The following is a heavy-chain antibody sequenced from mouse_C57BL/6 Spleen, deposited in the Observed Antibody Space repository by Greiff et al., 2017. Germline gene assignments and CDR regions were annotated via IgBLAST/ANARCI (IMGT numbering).Heavy chain of an antibody. CDR1: GFTFSNYW. CDR2: IRLKSDNYAT. D-gene: IGHD1-1*01. CDR3: TGRYYAFAY. Sequence: EVMLVESGGGLVQPGGSMKLSCVASGFTFSNYWMNWVRQSPEKGLEWVAQIRLKSDNYATNYAESVKGRFTISRDDSKSSVYLQMNNLRAEDTGIYYCTGRYYAFAYWGQGTLVTVSA. V-gene: IGHV6-3*01. J-gene: IGHJ3*01.